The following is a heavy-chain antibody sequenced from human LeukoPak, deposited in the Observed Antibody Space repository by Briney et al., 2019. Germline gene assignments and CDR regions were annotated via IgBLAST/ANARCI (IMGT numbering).Heavy chain of an antibody. CDR2: IYSGGST. J-gene: IGHJ4*02. D-gene: IGHD5-24*01. CDR1: GGSFSGYY. CDR3: ARDPSRARDGYNSVDY. Sequence: PSETLSLTCAVYGGSFSGYYWIWIRQPPGKGLEWVSVIYSGGSTYYADSVKGRFTISRDNSKNTLYLQMNSLRAEDTAVYYCARDPSRARDGYNSVDYWGQGTLVTVSS. V-gene: IGHV3-53*05.